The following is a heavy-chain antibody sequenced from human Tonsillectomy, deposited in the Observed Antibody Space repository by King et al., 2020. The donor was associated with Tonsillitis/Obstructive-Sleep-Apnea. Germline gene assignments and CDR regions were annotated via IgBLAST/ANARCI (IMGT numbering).Heavy chain of an antibody. CDR3: TRDPTTISAPQYYFDY. CDR1: GFTFCPYS. Sequence: VQLVESGGGLLQPGGSLRLSCAASGFTFCPYSMNWGRQAPGKRLVWGSDISSSSSAIYYADSVKGRFTTYRDNAKNSLYLQMNSLGDEDTAVYYCTRDPTTISAPQYYFDYWGQGTLVTVSS. CDR2: ISSSSSAI. V-gene: IGHV3-48*02. D-gene: IGHD4/OR15-4a*01. J-gene: IGHJ4*02.